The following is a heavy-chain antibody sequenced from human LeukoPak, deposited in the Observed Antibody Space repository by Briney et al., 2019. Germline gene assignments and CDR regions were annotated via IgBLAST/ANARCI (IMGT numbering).Heavy chain of an antibody. D-gene: IGHD1-1*01. CDR3: ARQAATAYDYFDY. CDR1: GYSFTTYW. Sequence: GESLKISCKGSGYSFTTYWIGWVRQMPGKGLEWMGIIYPGDSDTSYSPSFQGQVTISADKSISTAYLQWSSLKASDTAIYYCARQAATAYDYFDYWGQGTLVTVSS. J-gene: IGHJ4*02. CDR2: IYPGDSDT. V-gene: IGHV5-51*01.